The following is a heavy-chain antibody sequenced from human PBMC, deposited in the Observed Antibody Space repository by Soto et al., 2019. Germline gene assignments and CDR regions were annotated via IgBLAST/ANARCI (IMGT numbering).Heavy chain of an antibody. V-gene: IGHV1-18*01. J-gene: IGHJ6*02. D-gene: IGHD3-10*01. CDR2: ISAYNGNT. CDR1: GYTFTSYG. Sequence: GASVKVSCKASGYTFTSYGISWVRQAPGQGLEWMGWISAYNGNTNYAQKLQGRVTMTTDTSTSTAYMELRSLRSDDTAVYYCAGGPLLWFGAFVPAGDGMDVWGQATTVTVSS. CDR3: AGGPLLWFGAFVPAGDGMDV.